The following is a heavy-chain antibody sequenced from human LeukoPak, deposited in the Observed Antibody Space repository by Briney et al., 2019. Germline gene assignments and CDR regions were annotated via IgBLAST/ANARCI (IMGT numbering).Heavy chain of an antibody. D-gene: IGHD3-3*01. CDR3: ARGSPDFWSGYLIDY. J-gene: IGHJ4*02. V-gene: IGHV3-74*01. CDR2: INSDGSST. Sequence: GGSLRLSCAASGFTFSSYWMHWVRQAPGKGLVWVSRINSDGSSTSYADSVKGRFTISRDNAKNTLYLQMNSLRAEDTAVYYRARGSPDFWSGYLIDYWGQGTLVTVSS. CDR1: GFTFSSYW.